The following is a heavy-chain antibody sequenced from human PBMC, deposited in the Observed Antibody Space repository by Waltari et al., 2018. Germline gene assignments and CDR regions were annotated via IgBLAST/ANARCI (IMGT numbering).Heavy chain of an antibody. J-gene: IGHJ4*02. Sequence: QVQLQESGPGLVKPSETLSLTCTVSGGSISSYYWSWIRQPPGKGLEWIGYIYYSGSTNYNPSLKSRVTISVDTSKNQFSLKLSSVTAADTAVYYCARPGMTTGFDYWGQGTLVTVSS. V-gene: IGHV4-59*01. CDR3: ARPGMTTGFDY. D-gene: IGHD4-17*01. CDR1: GGSISSYY. CDR2: IYYSGST.